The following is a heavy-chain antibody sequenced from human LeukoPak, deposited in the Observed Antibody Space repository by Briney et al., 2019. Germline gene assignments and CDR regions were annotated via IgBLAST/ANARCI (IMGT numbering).Heavy chain of an antibody. V-gene: IGHV3-74*01. D-gene: IGHD6-13*01. J-gene: IGHJ4*02. CDR1: GFTFSSHW. CDR3: AIIPRAAAGPSARSPFHY. CDR2: INSDGSSI. Sequence: QPGGSLRLSCAASGFTFSSHWMHWVRQAPGKGLVWVSRINSDGSSISYADSVKGRFTISRDNAKNTLYLQMNSLRAEDTAVYYCAIIPRAAAGPSARSPFHYWGQGTLVTVSS.